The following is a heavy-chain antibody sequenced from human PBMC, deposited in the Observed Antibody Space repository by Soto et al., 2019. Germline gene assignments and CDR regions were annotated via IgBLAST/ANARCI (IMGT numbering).Heavy chain of an antibody. V-gene: IGHV3-72*01. CDR3: AGRAFDSYGSDY. CDR2: IRNNANSYTT. D-gene: IGHD5-18*01. J-gene: IGHJ4*02. Sequence: GGSLRLSCAASGFTFSDHYMDWVRQAPGKGLEWVGRIRNNANSYTTADAASVKGRFTISKEDSKNSLYLQMNSLKTEETAVYYCAGRAFDSYGSDYWGQGTLVTVSS. CDR1: GFTFSDHY.